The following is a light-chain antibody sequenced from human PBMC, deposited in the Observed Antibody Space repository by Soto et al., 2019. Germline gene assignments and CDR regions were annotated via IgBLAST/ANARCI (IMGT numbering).Light chain of an antibody. Sequence: QAVVTQEPSFSVSPGGAVTLTCALNSGSVSTSHYASWFQQTPGQPPRTLIYNTNVRSSGVPDRFSGSILGSRAALTIRGAQADDESHYFCFLSAGDSTFVFGGGTKLTVL. J-gene: IGLJ2*01. V-gene: IGLV8-61*01. CDR1: SGSVSTSHY. CDR3: FLSAGDSTFV. CDR2: NTN.